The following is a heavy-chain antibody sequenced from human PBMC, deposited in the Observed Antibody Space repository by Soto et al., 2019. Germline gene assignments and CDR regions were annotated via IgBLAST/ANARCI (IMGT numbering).Heavy chain of an antibody. J-gene: IGHJ4*02. CDR1: GYTFTSDA. CDR3: ARSILVVTALDY. CDR2: INAGNGNT. Sequence: QVQLVQSGAEEKKPGASVKVSCKASGYTFTSDAMHWVRQAPGQRLESMGWINAGNGNTKYSQKFQGRVTITRDTSASTAYMELSSLRSQDTAVYYCARSILVVTALDYWGQGTLVTVSS. V-gene: IGHV1-3*05. D-gene: IGHD2-21*02.